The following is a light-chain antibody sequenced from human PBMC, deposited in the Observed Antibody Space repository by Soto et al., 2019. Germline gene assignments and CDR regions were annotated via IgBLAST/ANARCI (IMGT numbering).Light chain of an antibody. CDR1: QGISSY. V-gene: IGKV1-9*01. J-gene: IGKJ3*01. CDR2: SAS. Sequence: DIQLTQSPSFLSASVGDRVTITCRASQGISSYLAWYQQKPGKAPKLVIYSASTLQSGVPSRFSGSGSGTEFTLTISSLQPEDFATYFCQQLNSFPPFFTFGPGTKVDIK. CDR3: QQLNSFPPFFT.